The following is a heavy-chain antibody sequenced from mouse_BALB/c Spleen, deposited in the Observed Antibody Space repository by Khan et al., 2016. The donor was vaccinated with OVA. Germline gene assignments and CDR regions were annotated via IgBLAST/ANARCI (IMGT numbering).Heavy chain of an antibody. V-gene: IGHV5-6-5*01. D-gene: IGHD2-13*01. Sequence: EVELVESGGGLVKPGGSLKLSCAASGFTFSNYAMSWVRQSPEKRLEWVASISSGDSTYYPDSVMGRFTISRDNARNIRYLQMSSLRSEDTAMYYCESDYWFAYWGEGTLVTVSA. J-gene: IGHJ3*01. CDR2: ISSGDST. CDR1: GFTFSNYA. CDR3: ESDYWFAY.